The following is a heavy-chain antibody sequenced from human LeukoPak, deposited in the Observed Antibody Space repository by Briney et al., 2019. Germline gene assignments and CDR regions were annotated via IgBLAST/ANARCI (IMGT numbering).Heavy chain of an antibody. CDR3: ASRSSIWSGYQDTLYYFDS. CDR1: GDSISDYY. CDR2: IYYTGST. J-gene: IGHJ4*02. D-gene: IGHD3-3*01. V-gene: IGHV4-59*01. Sequence: SETLSLTCTVSGDSISDYYWSWIRQPPGKGLEWIGYIYYTGSTNYNPSLKSRVTISVDTSKNQFSLKLSSVTAADTAVYYCASRSSIWSGYQDTLYYFDSWGQGTLVTVSS.